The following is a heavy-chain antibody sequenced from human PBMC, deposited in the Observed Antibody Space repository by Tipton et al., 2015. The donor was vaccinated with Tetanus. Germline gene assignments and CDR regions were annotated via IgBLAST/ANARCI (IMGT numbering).Heavy chain of an antibody. Sequence: TLSLTCTVSGGSVNFINYYWAWIRQTPGKGLEWIGTINHSGNTYYNPSLKSRVTISVDTSKNQFSLKLSSVTAADTAMYYCARYIAVAGTNKPGRIPDYWGQGTLVTVSS. CDR1: GGSVNFINYY. CDR2: INHSGNT. CDR3: ARYIAVAGTNKPGRIPDY. J-gene: IGHJ4*02. V-gene: IGHV4-39*07. D-gene: IGHD6-19*01.